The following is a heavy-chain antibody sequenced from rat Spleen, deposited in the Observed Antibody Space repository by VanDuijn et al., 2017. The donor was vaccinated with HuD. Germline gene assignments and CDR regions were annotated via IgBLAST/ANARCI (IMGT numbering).Heavy chain of an antibody. CDR3: ARHQLPGYNWFAY. CDR2: ISYDGSST. V-gene: IGHV5-7*01. CDR1: GFTFSDYY. D-gene: IGHD1-4*01. Sequence: EVQLVESGGGLVQPGRSLKLSCAASGFTFSDYYMAWVRQAPKKGLEWVASISYDGSSTYYRDSVKGRFTISRDNAKSTLYLQMDSLRSEDTATYYCARHQLPGYNWFAYWGQGTLVTVSS. J-gene: IGHJ3*01.